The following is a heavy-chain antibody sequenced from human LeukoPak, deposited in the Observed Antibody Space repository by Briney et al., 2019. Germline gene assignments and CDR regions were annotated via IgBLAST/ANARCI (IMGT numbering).Heavy chain of an antibody. CDR2: INHSGST. D-gene: IGHD5-18*01. J-gene: IGHJ5*02. CDR1: GGSFSGYY. CDR3: ARSRRGYSYGNNWFDP. Sequence: SETLSLTCAVYGGSFSGYYWSWIRQPPGKGLEWIGEINHSGSTNYNPSLKSRVTISVDTSKNQSSLKLSSVTAADTAVYYCARSRRGYSYGNNWFDPWGQGTLVTVSS. V-gene: IGHV4-34*01.